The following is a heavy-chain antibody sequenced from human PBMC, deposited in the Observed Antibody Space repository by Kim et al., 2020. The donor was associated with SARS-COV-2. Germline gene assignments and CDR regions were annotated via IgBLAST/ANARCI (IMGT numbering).Heavy chain of an antibody. CDR3: ARGSAPVAAAGPGGAWVFDY. D-gene: IGHD6-13*01. CDR1: GGSFSGYY. CDR2: INHSGST. J-gene: IGHJ4*02. Sequence: SETLSLTCAVYGGSFSGYYWSWIRQPPGKGLEWIGEINHSGSTNYNPSLKSRVTISVDTSKNQFSLKLSSVTAADTAVYYCARGSAPVAAAGPGGAWVFDYWGQGTLVTVSS. V-gene: IGHV4-34*01.